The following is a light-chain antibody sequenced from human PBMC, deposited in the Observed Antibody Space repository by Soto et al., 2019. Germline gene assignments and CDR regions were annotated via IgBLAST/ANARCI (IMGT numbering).Light chain of an antibody. Sequence: QSVLTQPASVSGSPGQSITISCTGTTSDVGTYNHVSWYQQHPGKAPKLMIYEGTKRPSGVSNRFSGSKSGNTASLTISGLQADDEADYYCCSYAGSSSPVVFGGGTKLTVL. CDR3: CSYAGSSSPVV. J-gene: IGLJ2*01. V-gene: IGLV2-23*01. CDR1: TSDVGTYNH. CDR2: EGT.